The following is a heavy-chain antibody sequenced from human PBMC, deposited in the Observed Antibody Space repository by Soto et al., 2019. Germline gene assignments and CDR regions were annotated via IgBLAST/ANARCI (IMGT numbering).Heavy chain of an antibody. V-gene: IGHV4-31*03. Sequence: SETLSLTCSVSGDSISSSGYYWSWIRQRPGKGLEWIGNIYYSGSSYKNPSLKSRVTISVNTSKNQFSLNLRSVTAAGTAVYYCARDSDYYSSGSFDYWGQGTLVTVSS. CDR2: IYYSGSS. CDR3: ARDSDYYSSGSFDY. D-gene: IGHD3-10*01. J-gene: IGHJ4*02. CDR1: GDSISSSGYY.